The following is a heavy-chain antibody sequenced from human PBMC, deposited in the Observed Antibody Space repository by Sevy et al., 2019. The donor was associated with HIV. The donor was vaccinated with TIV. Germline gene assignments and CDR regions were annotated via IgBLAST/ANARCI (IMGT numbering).Heavy chain of an antibody. D-gene: IGHD2-8*01. CDR2: LSFGCGEI. J-gene: IGHJ4*02. CDR1: GFTFSKYS. CDR3: AREGCTKPHDY. Sequence: GGSLRLSCAASGFTFSKYSMSWVRQPPGKGLEWVSTLSFGCGEINYADSVKSRFTISRDNSKSSVYLQRNNLRPEDTAVYYCAREGCTKPHDYWGQGTLVTVSS. V-gene: IGHV3-23*01.